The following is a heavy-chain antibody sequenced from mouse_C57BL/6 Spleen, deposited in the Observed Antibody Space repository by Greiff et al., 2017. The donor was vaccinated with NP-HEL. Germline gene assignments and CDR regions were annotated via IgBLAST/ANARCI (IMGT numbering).Heavy chain of an antibody. J-gene: IGHJ2*01. V-gene: IGHV5-4*01. CDR3: ARDYYGSSYYFDY. D-gene: IGHD1-1*01. CDR1: GFTFSSYA. Sequence: EVKVVESGGGLVKPGGSLKLSCAASGFTFSSYAMSWVRQTPEKRLEWVATISDGGSYTYYPDNVKGRFTISRDHAKNNLYLQMSHLKSEDTAMYYCARDYYGSSYYFDYWGQGTTRTVSS. CDR2: ISDGGSYT.